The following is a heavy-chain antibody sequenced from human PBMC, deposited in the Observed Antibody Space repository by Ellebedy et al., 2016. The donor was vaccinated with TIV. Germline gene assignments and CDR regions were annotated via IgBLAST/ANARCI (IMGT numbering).Heavy chain of an antibody. D-gene: IGHD3-10*01. CDR1: GLAFSTYA. CDR3: ATDGGATMVINGALEY. V-gene: IGHV3-30-3*01. CDR2: ISSHSSNK. J-gene: IGHJ4*02. Sequence: GESLKISCTVSGLAFSTYAMHWLRQAPGKGLEWVAVISSHSSNKYYADSVKGRLTISRDNSKNTVYLEMKSLRIEDTAQYHCATDGGATMVINGALEYWGQGTLVTVSS.